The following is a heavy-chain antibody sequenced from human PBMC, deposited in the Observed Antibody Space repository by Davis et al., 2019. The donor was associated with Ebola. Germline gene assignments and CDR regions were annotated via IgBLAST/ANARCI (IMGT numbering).Heavy chain of an antibody. CDR3: ARTTRDSGWFLDY. J-gene: IGHJ4*02. CDR1: GGSVSNYY. CDR2: IYYRGST. V-gene: IGHV4-59*08. D-gene: IGHD6-19*01. Sequence: SGTLSLTCTVSGGSVSNYYWSWIRQPPGKGLEWIGYIYYRGSTNYNLSLKSRVTISVDTSKNQFSLKLSSVTAADTAVYYCARTTRDSGWFLDYWGQRILVTVSS.